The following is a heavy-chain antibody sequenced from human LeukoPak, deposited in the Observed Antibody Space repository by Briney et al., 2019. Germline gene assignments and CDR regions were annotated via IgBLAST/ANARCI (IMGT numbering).Heavy chain of an antibody. D-gene: IGHD2-15*01. CDR2: TSGSGDDT. Sequence: GGSLRLSCVASGFTFSSYGMSWVRQAPGKGLEWVSSTSGSGDDTYYADSVKGRFTLSRDNSKNTLYLQVNSLRADDTAVYYCAKKRSSGGATQFDYWGQGTLVTVSS. CDR3: AKKRSSGGATQFDY. V-gene: IGHV3-23*01. J-gene: IGHJ4*02. CDR1: GFTFSSYG.